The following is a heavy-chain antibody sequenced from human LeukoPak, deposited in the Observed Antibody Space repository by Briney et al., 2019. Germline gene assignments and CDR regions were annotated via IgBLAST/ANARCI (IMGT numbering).Heavy chain of an antibody. D-gene: IGHD6-19*01. V-gene: IGHV1-69*13. CDR3: ARDHGWRAVAGTAEYFQH. J-gene: IGHJ1*01. CDR2: IIPIFGTA. Sequence: SVTVSCKSSGGTFISYAISWVRQAAGQGREWMGGIIPIFGTANYAQKFQGRVTITADESTSTAYMELSSLRSEDTAVYYCARDHGWRAVAGTAEYFQHWGQGTLVTVSS. CDR1: GGTFISYA.